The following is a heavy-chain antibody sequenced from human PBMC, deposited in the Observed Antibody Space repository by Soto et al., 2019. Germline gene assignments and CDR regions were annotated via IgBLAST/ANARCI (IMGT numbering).Heavy chain of an antibody. CDR3: ARVNSGYDYRGSYYYYGMDV. V-gene: IGHV1-8*01. CDR2: MNPNSGNT. J-gene: IGHJ6*02. CDR1: GYTFTSYD. Sequence: ASVKVSCKASGYTFTSYDINWVRQATGQGLERMGWMNPNSGNTGYAQKFQGRVTMTRNTSISTAYMELSSLRSEDTAVYYCARVNSGYDYRGSYYYYGMDVWGQGTTVTVSS. D-gene: IGHD5-12*01.